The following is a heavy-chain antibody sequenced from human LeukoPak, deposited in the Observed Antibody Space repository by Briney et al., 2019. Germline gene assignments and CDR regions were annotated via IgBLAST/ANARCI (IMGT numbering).Heavy chain of an antibody. D-gene: IGHD6-19*01. CDR3: AKSRSHSSAWYGSDFDH. J-gene: IGHJ4*02. CDR1: GFTFSSYA. Sequence: GGSLRLSCAASGFTFSSYAMSWVRQAPGKGLEWVSGPSGSGGDTYYADSVKGRFTIFRGNSNNTLYLQMSSLRAEDTALYYCAKSRSHSSAWYGSDFDHWGQRTLVTVSS. V-gene: IGHV3-23*01. CDR2: PSGSGGDT.